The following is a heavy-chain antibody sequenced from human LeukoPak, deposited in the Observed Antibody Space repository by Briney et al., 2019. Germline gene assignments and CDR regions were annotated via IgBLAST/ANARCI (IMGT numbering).Heavy chain of an antibody. CDR1: GGSISSGDYY. CDR3: ARAWGVIRSLDY. CDR2: ISSTGTT. J-gene: IGHJ4*02. V-gene: IGHV4-30-4*01. D-gene: IGHD3-16*02. Sequence: SETLSLTCSVSGGSISSGDYYWTWIRQPPGKGLEWVGYISSTGTTYYKPSLASRATISPDTSRNEFSLNLRSVTAADTAVYYCARAWGVIRSLDYWGQGTLVTVSS.